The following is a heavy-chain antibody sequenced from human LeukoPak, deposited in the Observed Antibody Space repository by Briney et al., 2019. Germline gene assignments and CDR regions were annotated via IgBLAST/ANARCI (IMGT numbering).Heavy chain of an antibody. CDR3: ARDLVSSKPPAFDI. CDR1: GGTFSSYG. CDR2: ISAYNGNT. Sequence: ASVKVSCKASGGTFSSYGISWVRQAPGQGLEWMGWISAYNGNTNYAQKLQGRVTMTTDTSTSTAYMELRSLRSDDTAVYYCARDLVSSKPPAFDIWGQGTMVTVSS. D-gene: IGHD2-21*01. V-gene: IGHV1-18*01. J-gene: IGHJ3*02.